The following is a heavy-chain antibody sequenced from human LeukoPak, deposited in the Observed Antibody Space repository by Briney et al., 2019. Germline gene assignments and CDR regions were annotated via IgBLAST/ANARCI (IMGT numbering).Heavy chain of an antibody. CDR1: GFTFNTYS. CDR3: ARDREYTDYLHEWFDP. V-gene: IGHV3-21*01. CDR2: ISSSSKYI. Sequence: PGGSLRLSCAASGFTFNTYSMNWVRQAPGKGLEWVSSISSSSKYIYYADSVKGRFTISRDNAKNSLYLQMNSLRAEDTAVYYCARDREYTDYLHEWFDPWGQGTLVTVSS. J-gene: IGHJ5*02. D-gene: IGHD4-11*01.